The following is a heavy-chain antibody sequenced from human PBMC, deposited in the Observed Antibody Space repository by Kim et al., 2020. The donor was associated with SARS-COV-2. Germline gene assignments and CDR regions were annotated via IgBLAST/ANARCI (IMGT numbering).Heavy chain of an antibody. Sequence: YADSGKGRFTISRDNSKTTLYLQMNSLRAEDTAVYYCARVLGGGYSYADYWGQGTLVTVSS. CDR3: ARVLGGGYSYADY. D-gene: IGHD5-18*01. V-gene: IGHV3-30*01. J-gene: IGHJ4*02.